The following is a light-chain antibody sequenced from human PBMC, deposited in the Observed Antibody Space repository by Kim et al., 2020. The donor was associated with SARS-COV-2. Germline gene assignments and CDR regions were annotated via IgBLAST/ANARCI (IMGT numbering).Light chain of an antibody. V-gene: IGKV1-9*01. J-gene: IGKJ2*03. CDR1: QGISSY. Sequence: SASVGDRVTITCRASQGISSYLAWYQQKPGNAPKLLIYAASTLQSGVPSRFSGSGSGTEFTLTISSLQPEDFATYYCQQLNSSPYSFGQGTKLEI. CDR3: QQLNSSPYS. CDR2: AAS.